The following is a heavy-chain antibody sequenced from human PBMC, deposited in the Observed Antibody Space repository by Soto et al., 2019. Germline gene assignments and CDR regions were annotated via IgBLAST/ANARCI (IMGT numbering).Heavy chain of an antibody. J-gene: IGHJ6*03. CDR3: ARAARPSGWYRDYYYYYMDV. Sequence: ASVKVSCKASGYTFTSYAMHWVRQAPGQRLEWMGWINAGNGNTKYSQKFQGRVTITRDTSASTAYMGLSSLRSEDTAVYYCARAARPSGWYRDYYYYYMDVWGKGTTVTVSS. V-gene: IGHV1-3*01. CDR2: INAGNGNT. CDR1: GYTFTSYA. D-gene: IGHD6-19*01.